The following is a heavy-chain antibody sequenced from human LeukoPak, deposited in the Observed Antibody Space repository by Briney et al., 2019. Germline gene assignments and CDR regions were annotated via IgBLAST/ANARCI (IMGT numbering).Heavy chain of an antibody. V-gene: IGHV4-59*01. CDR3: ARAKWELSPFDS. CDR1: GGSISSYY. J-gene: IGHJ4*02. CDR2: IYYSGNI. Sequence: SGTLSLTCSVSGGSISSYYWSWIRQPPGKGLEWIGYIYYSGNINYNPSLKSRVTISVDTSKNQFSLKLSSVTAADTAVYYCARAKWELSPFDSWGQGTLVTVSS. D-gene: IGHD1-26*01.